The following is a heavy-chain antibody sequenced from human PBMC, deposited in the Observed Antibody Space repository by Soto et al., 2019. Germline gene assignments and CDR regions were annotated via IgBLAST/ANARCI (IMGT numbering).Heavy chain of an antibody. D-gene: IGHD2-15*01. CDR1: GFTFSNYA. CDR3: AKPVGLAATTWRMYHFYY. CDR2: INGNGDST. J-gene: IGHJ4*02. Sequence: LRLSCASSGFTFSNYAMTWVRQAPGKGLEWISGINGNGDSTYYADYVKGRFTISRDNSKNTLHLKMNSLRAEDTAVYYCAKPVGLAATTWRMYHFYYWGQKNLVTV. V-gene: IGHV3-23*01.